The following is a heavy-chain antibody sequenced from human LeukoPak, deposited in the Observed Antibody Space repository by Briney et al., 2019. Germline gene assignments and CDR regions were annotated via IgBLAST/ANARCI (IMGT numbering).Heavy chain of an antibody. D-gene: IGHD1-26*01. V-gene: IGHV3-11*01. CDR3: ARQMQSHGNFDS. CDR2: ISSGGNTK. Sequence: GGSLRLSCAGSGFTLNNFHMSWIRQAPGKGLECVSEISSGGNTKHYADSVKGRFTISRENARNSLYLQTNSLRAEDTAMYYCARQMQSHGNFDSWGQGTLVTVSS. J-gene: IGHJ4*02. CDR1: GFTLNNFH.